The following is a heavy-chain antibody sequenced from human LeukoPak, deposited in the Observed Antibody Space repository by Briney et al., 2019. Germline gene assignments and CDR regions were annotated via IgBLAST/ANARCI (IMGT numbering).Heavy chain of an antibody. CDR3: ARLYSSGWYFLRGEIDY. V-gene: IGHV4-39*01. J-gene: IGHJ4*02. Sequence: SETLSLTCTVSGGSISSSSYYWGWIRQPPGKGLEWIGSIYYSGSTYYNPSLKSRVTISVDTSKNQFSLKLSSVTAADTAVYYCARLYSSGWYFLRGEIDYWGQGTLVTVSS. CDR2: IYYSGST. CDR1: GGSISSSSYY. D-gene: IGHD6-19*01.